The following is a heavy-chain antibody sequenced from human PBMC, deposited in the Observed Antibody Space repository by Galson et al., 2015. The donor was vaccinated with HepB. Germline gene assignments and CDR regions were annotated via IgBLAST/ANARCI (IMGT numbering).Heavy chain of an antibody. V-gene: IGHV3-74*01. CDR1: GFTFSSYW. D-gene: IGHD6-19*01. CDR2: INSDGSST. CDR3: ARVGSYSSGRYYSGMDV. Sequence: SLRLSCAASGFTFSSYWMYWVRQAPGKGLVWVSRINSDGSSTSYADSVKGRFTISRDDAKNTLYLQMNSLRAEDTAVYYCARVGSYSSGRYYSGMDVWGQGTTVTVSS. J-gene: IGHJ6*02.